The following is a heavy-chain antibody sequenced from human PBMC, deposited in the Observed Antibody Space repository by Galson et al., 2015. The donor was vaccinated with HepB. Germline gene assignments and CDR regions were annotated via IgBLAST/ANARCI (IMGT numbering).Heavy chain of an antibody. CDR1: GYTFTSYD. J-gene: IGHJ6*02. Sequence: SVKVSCKASGYTFTSYDINWVRQATGQGLEWMGWMNPNSGNTGYAQKFQGRVTMTRNTSISTAYMELSSLRSEDTAVYYCASGYSSGSYYYYGMDVWDQGTTVTVSS. CDR3: ASGYSSGSYYYYGMDV. D-gene: IGHD6-19*01. V-gene: IGHV1-8*01. CDR2: MNPNSGNT.